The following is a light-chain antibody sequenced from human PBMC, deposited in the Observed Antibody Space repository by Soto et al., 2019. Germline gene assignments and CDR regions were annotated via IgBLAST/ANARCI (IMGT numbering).Light chain of an antibody. CDR2: GAS. V-gene: IGKV3-20*01. CDR1: QSVSSSY. Sequence: EIVLTQSPGTLSLSPGERVTLSCRASQSVSSSYLAWYQQKPGQAPRLLIYGASSRATGIPDRFSGSGSGTDFTLTISRLEPEDFAVYYCQQHNAWPRTFGGGTEVEIK. J-gene: IGKJ4*01. CDR3: QQHNAWPRT.